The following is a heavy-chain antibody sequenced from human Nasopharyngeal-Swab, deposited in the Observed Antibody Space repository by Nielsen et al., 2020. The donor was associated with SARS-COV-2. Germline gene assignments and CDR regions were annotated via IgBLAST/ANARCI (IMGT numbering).Heavy chain of an antibody. V-gene: IGHV4-39*01. J-gene: IGHJ5*02. CDR2: IYYSGRT. D-gene: IGHD1-7*01. CDR1: GGSISSTSHY. Sequence: SETLSLTCTVSGGSISSTSHYWGWIRQPPGKGLEWIGSIYYSGRTYYNPSLKSRVTISVDTSKNLFSLILTSVTAADTAVYYCVRTKRNLGGWFDPWGQGILVTVSS. CDR3: VRTKRNLGGWFDP.